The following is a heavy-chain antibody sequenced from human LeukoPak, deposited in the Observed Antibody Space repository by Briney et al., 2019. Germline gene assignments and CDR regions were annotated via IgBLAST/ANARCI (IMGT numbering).Heavy chain of an antibody. CDR1: GISINSNTYY. Sequence: SDTLSLTCSVSGISINSNTYYWVWIRQPPGKGLEWIGSLYYSGTTYYNPSLKSRVTISVDTSKTQFSLNLRSVTAADTAVYYCARDVGATSYYYYGMDVWGQGTTVTVSS. CDR2: LYYSGTT. CDR3: ARDVGATSYYYYGMDV. V-gene: IGHV4-39*07. D-gene: IGHD1-26*01. J-gene: IGHJ6*02.